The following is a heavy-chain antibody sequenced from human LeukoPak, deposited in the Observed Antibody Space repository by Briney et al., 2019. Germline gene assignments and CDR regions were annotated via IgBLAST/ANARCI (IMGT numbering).Heavy chain of an antibody. CDR2: INEDGSST. CDR1: GYTFSRYW. J-gene: IGHJ4*02. D-gene: IGHD3-10*01. V-gene: IGHV3-74*01. Sequence: GGSLRLSCAASGYTFSRYWMHWVRQGPGKGLVWVSRINEDGSSTSYAESVRGRFTIPGDNAKNTLYLQMNSLRAEDAAVYYCTTDTFGARDSWGQGTLVTVSS. CDR3: TTDTFGARDS.